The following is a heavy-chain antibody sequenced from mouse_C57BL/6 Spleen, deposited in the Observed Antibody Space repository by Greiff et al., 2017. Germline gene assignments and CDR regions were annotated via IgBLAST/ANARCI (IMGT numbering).Heavy chain of an antibody. J-gene: IGHJ1*03. Sequence: VKLMESGPGLVAPSQSLSITCTVSGFSLTSYAISWVRQPPGKGLEWLGVIWTGGGTNYNSALKSRLSISKDNSKSQVFLKMNRPQTDDTARYYCARNKEVAVVADWYFDVWGTGTTVTVSS. CDR2: IWTGGGT. D-gene: IGHD1-1*01. CDR3: ARNKEVAVVADWYFDV. V-gene: IGHV2-9-1*01. CDR1: GFSLTSYA.